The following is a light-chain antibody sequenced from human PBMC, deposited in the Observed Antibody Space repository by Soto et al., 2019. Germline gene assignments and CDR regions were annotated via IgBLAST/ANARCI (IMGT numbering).Light chain of an antibody. CDR3: QKYDSAPT. CDR1: RGIGNA. Sequence: DIQMTQSPSSLSASVGDRVTITCRPSRGIGNALAWYQQKPGTVPKLLIHSASTLQSGVPSRFSGSGSATDFTLTISSLQPEDVASYYCQKYDSAPTFGPGTKVDIK. CDR2: SAS. J-gene: IGKJ1*01. V-gene: IGKV1-27*01.